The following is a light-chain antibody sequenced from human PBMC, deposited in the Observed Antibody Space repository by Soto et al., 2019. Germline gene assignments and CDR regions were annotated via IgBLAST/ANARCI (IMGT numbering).Light chain of an antibody. CDR2: LNGDGSH. V-gene: IGLV4-69*01. Sequence: QSVLTQSPSASASLGASVKLTCTLSSGHSSYAIAWHQQQPQKGPRYLMKLNGDGSHSKGDGIPDRFSGSSSGAERYLTISSLQSEDEADYYCQTWGTGVHWVFGGGTKVTVL. CDR1: SGHSSYA. CDR3: QTWGTGVHWV. J-gene: IGLJ3*02.